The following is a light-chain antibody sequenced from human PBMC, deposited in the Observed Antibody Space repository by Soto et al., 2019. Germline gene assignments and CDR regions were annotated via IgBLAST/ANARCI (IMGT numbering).Light chain of an antibody. V-gene: IGKV3-20*01. CDR3: QHFGDSPIT. J-gene: IGKJ5*01. CDR1: QSVSSY. Sequence: EILLTQSPGTLSLSPGERATLSCRASQSVSSYLAWYQQIPGQAPRLLIYGASTRATGIPDRFSGTGSGTDFTLTISRLEPEDFAVYYCQHFGDSPITFGQGTRLEIK. CDR2: GAS.